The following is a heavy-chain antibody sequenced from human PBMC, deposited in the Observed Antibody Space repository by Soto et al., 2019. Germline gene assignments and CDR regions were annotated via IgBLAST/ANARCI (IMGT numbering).Heavy chain of an antibody. CDR1: GDSVSSNSAA. CDR2: TYYRSKWYN. J-gene: IGHJ5*02. CDR3: ASSPEAEAGPGGEGWFDP. D-gene: IGHD6-13*01. V-gene: IGHV6-1*01. Sequence: SQTLSLTCAISGDSVSSNSAAWNCIRQSPSRGLEWLGRTYYRSKWYNDYAVSVKSRITINPGTSKNQFSLQLNSVTPEHTAVYYCASSPEAEAGPGGEGWFDPWGQGTLATVSS.